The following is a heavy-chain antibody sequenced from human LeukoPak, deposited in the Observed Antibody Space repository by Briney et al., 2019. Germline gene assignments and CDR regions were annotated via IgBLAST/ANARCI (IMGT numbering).Heavy chain of an antibody. V-gene: IGHV1-69*04. D-gene: IGHD5-24*01. J-gene: IGHJ4*02. CDR1: GGTFSSYA. CDR3: VRDKDGYNEGSFDY. CDR2: IIPILGIA. Sequence: SVKVSCKASGGTFSSYAISWVRQAPGQGLEWMGRIIPILGIANYAQKFQGRVTITADKSTSTAYMELSSLRSEDTAVYYCVRDKDGYNEGSFDYWGQGTLVTVSS.